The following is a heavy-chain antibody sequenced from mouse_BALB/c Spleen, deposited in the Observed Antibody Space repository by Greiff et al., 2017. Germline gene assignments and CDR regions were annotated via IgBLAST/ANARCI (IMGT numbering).Heavy chain of an antibody. V-gene: IGHV5-6*01. D-gene: IGHD2-4*01. CDR1: GFTFSSYG. CDR2: ISSGGSYT. Sequence: EVQVVESGGDLVKPGGSLKLSCAASGFTFSSYGMSWVRQTPDKRLEWVATISSGGSYTYYPDSVKGRFTISRDNAKNTLYLQMSSLKSEDTAMYYCTRDGNDYDEDYYAMDYWGQGTSVTVSS. CDR3: TRDGNDYDEDYYAMDY. J-gene: IGHJ4*01.